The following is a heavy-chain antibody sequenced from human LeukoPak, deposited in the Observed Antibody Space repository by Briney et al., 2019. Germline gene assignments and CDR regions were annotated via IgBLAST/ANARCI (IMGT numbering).Heavy chain of an antibody. CDR3: ARVGGSCSTAVGDY. J-gene: IGHJ4*02. CDR2: TRNKANSYTT. V-gene: IGHV3-72*01. D-gene: IGHD2-15*01. CDR1: GFTFSDHY. Sequence: GGSLRLSCAASGFTFSDHYMDWVRQAPGKGLEWVGRTRNKANSYTTEYAASVKGRFTISRDDSKNSLYLQMNSLKTEDTAVYYCARVGGSCSTAVGDYWGQGTLVTVSS.